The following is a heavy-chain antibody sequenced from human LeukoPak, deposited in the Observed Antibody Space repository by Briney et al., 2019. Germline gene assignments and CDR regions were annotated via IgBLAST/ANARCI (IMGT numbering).Heavy chain of an antibody. J-gene: IGHJ3*02. V-gene: IGHV3-30*04. D-gene: IGHD5-18*01. CDR3: ARWSSIQLWLPMDAFDI. Sequence: PGKSLRLSCAASGFTFSNYAMHWVRQAPGRGPEWVAVISHDGESKFSAASVRGRFIISRDNSKNTLHLQMSSLTAEDTAVYYCARWSSIQLWLPMDAFDIWGQGTMVTVSS. CDR1: GFTFSNYA. CDR2: ISHDGESK.